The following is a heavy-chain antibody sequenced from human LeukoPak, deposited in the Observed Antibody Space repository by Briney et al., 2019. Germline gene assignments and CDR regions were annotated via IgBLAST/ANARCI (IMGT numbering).Heavy chain of an antibody. Sequence: ASVTVSFKASGYTFTFYYMHWVRQAPGQGLEWMGWINPNSGGTNYAQKFQGRVTITRDTSISTAYMELSRLRSDDTTVYYCARDWNYYDSSGYYPRYYFDYWGQGTLVTVSS. CDR1: GYTFTFYY. D-gene: IGHD3-22*01. CDR3: ARDWNYYDSSGYYPRYYFDY. CDR2: INPNSGGT. V-gene: IGHV1-2*02. J-gene: IGHJ4*02.